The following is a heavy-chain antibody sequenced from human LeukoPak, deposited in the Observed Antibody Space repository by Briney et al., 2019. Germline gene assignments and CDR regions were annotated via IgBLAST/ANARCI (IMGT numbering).Heavy chain of an antibody. D-gene: IGHD2-15*01. CDR2: ISSSSSTI. CDR1: GFTFSSYS. J-gene: IGHJ6*02. Sequence: GGSLRLSCAASGFTFSSYSMNWVRQAPGKGLEWVSYISSSSSTIYYADSVKGRFTISRDNAKNSLYLQMNSLRAEDTAVYYCARVPSGCSGGSCYSDYYYYCMDVWGQGTTVTVSS. CDR3: ARVPSGCSGGSCYSDYYYYCMDV. V-gene: IGHV3-48*01.